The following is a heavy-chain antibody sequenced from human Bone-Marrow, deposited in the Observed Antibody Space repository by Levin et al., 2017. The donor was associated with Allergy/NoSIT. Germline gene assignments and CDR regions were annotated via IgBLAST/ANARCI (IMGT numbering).Heavy chain of an antibody. J-gene: IGHJ4*02. CDR3: AKTFYSSSSSGYFDY. D-gene: IGHD6-6*01. CDR1: GFTFDEHT. Sequence: SLKISCAASGFTFDEHTMHWVRRTPGKGLEWVSRINWDGSSIVYADSVKGRFTISRDNAKNSLYLHMNSLRAEDTALYYCAKTFYSSSSSGYFDYWGQGTQVTVSS. V-gene: IGHV3-9*01. CDR2: INWDGSSI.